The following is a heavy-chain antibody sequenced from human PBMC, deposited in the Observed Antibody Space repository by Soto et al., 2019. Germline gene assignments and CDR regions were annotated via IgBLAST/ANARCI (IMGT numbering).Heavy chain of an antibody. J-gene: IGHJ6*02. CDR3: AAEYSSSWYNPDV. Sequence: SVKVSCKASGYTFTSYDINWVRQATGQGLEWMGGIIPIFGTASYAQKFQGRVTITTDESTSTAYMELSSLRSEDTAVYYCAAEYSSSWYNPDVWGQGTTVTVSS. D-gene: IGHD6-13*01. CDR2: IIPIFGTA. V-gene: IGHV1-69*05. CDR1: GYTFTSYD.